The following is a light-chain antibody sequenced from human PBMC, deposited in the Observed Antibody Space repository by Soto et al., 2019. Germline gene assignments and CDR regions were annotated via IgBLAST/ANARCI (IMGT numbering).Light chain of an antibody. CDR2: DVS. CDR1: SSDVGGYNY. V-gene: IGLV2-11*01. CDR3: CSYAGSPRYV. J-gene: IGLJ1*01. Sequence: QSALTQPRSVSGSPGQSVTISCTGTSSDVGGYNYVSWYQQHPGKAPKVMIYDVSERPSGVPDRFSGSKSGNTASLTMSGLQAEDEADYYCCSYAGSPRYVFGTGTKVTVL.